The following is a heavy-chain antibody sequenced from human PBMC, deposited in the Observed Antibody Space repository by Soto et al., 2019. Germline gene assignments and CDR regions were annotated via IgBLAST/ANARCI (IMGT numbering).Heavy chain of an antibody. V-gene: IGHV4-34*01. J-gene: IGHJ3*01. CDR1: GGSFTGFF. CDR3: ARGGSSDWQVAFDF. D-gene: IGHD6-19*01. Sequence: PSETLSLTCDVSGGSFTGFFWNWIRHSPGKGLEWIGKVNHNGRNNYNPSLKSRVTISLDMSKNQITLNLTSVTAADTAVYYCARGGSSDWQVAFDFWGQGTMVTASS. CDR2: VNHNGRN.